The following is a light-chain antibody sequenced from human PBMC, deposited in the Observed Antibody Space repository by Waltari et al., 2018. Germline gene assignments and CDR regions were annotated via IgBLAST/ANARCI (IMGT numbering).Light chain of an antibody. CDR1: SSNIGSHT. V-gene: IGLV1-44*01. J-gene: IGLJ3*02. CDR3: AAWDDSLRGLNRV. Sequence: QSVLTQPPSVSGTPGQRVTISCSGSSSNIGSHTLHWYQQLPGTAPKLLIYASPRRPSGFPDRFSGCKSGTAASLAISGLQSDDVADYYCAAWDDSLRGLNRVFGGGTKVTVL. CDR2: ASP.